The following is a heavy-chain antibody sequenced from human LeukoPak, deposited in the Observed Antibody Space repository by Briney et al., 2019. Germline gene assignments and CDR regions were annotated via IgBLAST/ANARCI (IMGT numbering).Heavy chain of an antibody. CDR2: IVPIFGTA. V-gene: IGHV1-69*05. D-gene: IGHD2-2*01. CDR3: AREAVNKYQLLYFDY. Sequence: SVKVSCKASGGTFSSYAISWVRQAPGQGLEWMGGIVPIFGTANYAQKFQGRVTITTDESTSTAYMELSSLRSEDTAVYYCAREAVNKYQLLYFDYWGQGTLVTVSS. CDR1: GGTFSSYA. J-gene: IGHJ4*02.